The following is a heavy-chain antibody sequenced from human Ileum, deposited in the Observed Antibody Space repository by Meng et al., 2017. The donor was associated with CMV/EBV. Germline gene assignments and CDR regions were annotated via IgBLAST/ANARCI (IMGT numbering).Heavy chain of an antibody. CDR1: GFSLSTSEGG. CDR3: AYSRNKIFDP. J-gene: IGHJ5*02. CDR2: IYWNDDK. D-gene: IGHD1/OR15-1a*01. Sequence: LTCTFSGFSLSTSEGGVSWIRQPPGKALEWLALIYWNDDKRYSPSLESRLTITKDTSKNQVVLTMTNMDPVDTATYYCAYSRNKIFDPWGQGTLVTVSS. V-gene: IGHV2-5*01.